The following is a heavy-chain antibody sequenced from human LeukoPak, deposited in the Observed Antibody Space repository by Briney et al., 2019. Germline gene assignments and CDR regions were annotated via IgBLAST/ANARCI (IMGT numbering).Heavy chain of an antibody. Sequence: SETLSLTCTVSGGSISSGDYYWSWIRQPPGKGLEWIGYIYYSGSTYYNPSLKSRVTISVDTSKNQFSLKLSSVTAADTAVYYCARARCSSTSCYFPTRSYYGIDVWGQGTTVTVSS. J-gene: IGHJ6*02. V-gene: IGHV4-30-4*01. CDR2: IYYSGST. D-gene: IGHD2-2*01. CDR3: ARARCSSTSCYFPTRSYYGIDV. CDR1: GGSISSGDYY.